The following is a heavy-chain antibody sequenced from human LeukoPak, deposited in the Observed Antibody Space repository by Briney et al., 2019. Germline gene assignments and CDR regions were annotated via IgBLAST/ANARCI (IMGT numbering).Heavy chain of an antibody. CDR3: AREYHSHDSSGGT. V-gene: IGHV1-18*01. J-gene: IGHJ5*02. CDR2: ISAYNGNT. CDR1: GYTSTSYG. D-gene: IGHD3-22*01. Sequence: ASVKVSCKASGYTSTSYGNSWDRQAPGQGLEWMGWISAYNGNTNYAQNLQGRVTMTTDTSTTTPYMQLRRLRPDDTAVYYCAREYHSHDSSGGTWGQGTLVTVSS.